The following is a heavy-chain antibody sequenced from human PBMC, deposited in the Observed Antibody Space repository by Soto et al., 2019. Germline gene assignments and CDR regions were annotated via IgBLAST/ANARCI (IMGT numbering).Heavy chain of an antibody. Sequence: TSETLSLTCTVSGGSISSGDYYWSWIRQPPGKGLEWIGYIYYSGSTYYNPSLKSRVTISVDTSKNQFSLKLSSVTAADTAVYYCARLYGSGSYYPHPGYYCMAGWGKVTTITASS. CDR1: GGSISSGDYY. J-gene: IGHJ6*04. CDR3: ARLYGSGSYYPHPGYYCMAG. CDR2: IYYSGST. V-gene: IGHV4-30-4*01. D-gene: IGHD3-10*01.